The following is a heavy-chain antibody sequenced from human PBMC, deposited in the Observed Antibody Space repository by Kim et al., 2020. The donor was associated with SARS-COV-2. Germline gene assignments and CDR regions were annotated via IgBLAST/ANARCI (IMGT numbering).Heavy chain of an antibody. CDR2: IYTSGST. Sequence: SETLSLTCTVSGGSISSGSYYWSWIRQPAGKGLEWIGRIYTSGSTNYNPSLKSRVTISVDTSKNQFSLKLSSVTAADTAVYYCARDDRFEYFQHWGQGTLVTVSS. J-gene: IGHJ1*01. V-gene: IGHV4-61*02. CDR1: GGSISSGSYY. CDR3: ARDDRFEYFQH.